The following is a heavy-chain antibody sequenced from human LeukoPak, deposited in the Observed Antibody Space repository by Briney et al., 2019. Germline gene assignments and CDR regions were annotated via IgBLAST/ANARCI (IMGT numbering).Heavy chain of an antibody. J-gene: IGHJ5*02. Sequence: HPGRSLRLSCAASGFTFSSYGMHWVRQAPGKGLEWVAVIWYGGTNKYYADSVKGRFTISRDNSKNTLYLQMNSLRAEDTAVYYCARATVTRWFDPWGQGTLVTVSS. CDR3: ARATVTRWFDP. CDR2: IWYGGTNK. D-gene: IGHD4-17*01. V-gene: IGHV3-33*01. CDR1: GFTFSSYG.